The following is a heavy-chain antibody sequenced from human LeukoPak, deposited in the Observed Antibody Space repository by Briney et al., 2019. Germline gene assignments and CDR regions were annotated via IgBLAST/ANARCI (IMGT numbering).Heavy chain of an antibody. CDR1: GFTFSSYS. V-gene: IGHV3-7*01. CDR3: ARDEGRSGWSDY. J-gene: IGHJ4*02. Sequence: GGSLRLSCAASGFTFSSYSMNWVRQAPGKGLEWVANIKQDGSEKYYVDSVKGRFTISRDNAKNSLYLQMNSLRAEDTAVYYCARDEGRSGWSDYWGQGTLVTVSS. D-gene: IGHD6-19*01. CDR2: IKQDGSEK.